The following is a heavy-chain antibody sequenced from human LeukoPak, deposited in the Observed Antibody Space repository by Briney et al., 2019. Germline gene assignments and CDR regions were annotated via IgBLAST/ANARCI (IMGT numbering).Heavy chain of an antibody. J-gene: IGHJ4*02. CDR3: ARQGLSSSLDY. V-gene: IGHV5-10-1*01. Sequence: GESLKISFKGSGYIFTSYWITWVRQMPGKGLEWMGRINPSDSYTNYSPSFQGHVTISADKSVSTAYLQWSSLNASDTGMYYCARQGLSSSLDYWGQGTLVTVSS. D-gene: IGHD6-13*01. CDR2: INPSDSYT. CDR1: GYIFTSYW.